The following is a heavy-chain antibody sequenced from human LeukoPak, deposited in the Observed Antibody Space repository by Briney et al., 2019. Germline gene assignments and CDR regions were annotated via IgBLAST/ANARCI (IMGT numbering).Heavy chain of an antibody. V-gene: IGHV4-39*01. CDR2: IYYSGST. CDR1: GGSISSSSYY. J-gene: IGHJ4*02. Sequence: SETLSLTCTVSGGSISSSSYYWGWIRQPPGKGLEWIGSIYYSGSTYYNPSLKSRVTISVDTSKNQFSLKLSSVTAADTAVYYCARQESGSSYPVYFEYWGQGTLVTVSS. CDR3: ARQESGSSYPVYFEY. D-gene: IGHD1-26*01.